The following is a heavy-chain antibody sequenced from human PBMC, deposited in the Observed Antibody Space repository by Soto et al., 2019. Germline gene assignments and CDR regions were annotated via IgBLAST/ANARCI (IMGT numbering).Heavy chain of an antibody. CDR1: GGTFIRYA. D-gene: IGHD3-22*01. CDR3: ARGVYYDSRGYYFFF. CDR2: IVPMFGTA. J-gene: IGHJ4*02. Sequence: SVKVSCKASGGTFIRYALSWVRQAPGQGPEWMGGIVPMFGTANYAQKFQGRVTITADESTSTAYMQLSSLRSEDTAVYYCARGVYYDSRGYYFFFWGQGTLVTVSS. V-gene: IGHV1-69*13.